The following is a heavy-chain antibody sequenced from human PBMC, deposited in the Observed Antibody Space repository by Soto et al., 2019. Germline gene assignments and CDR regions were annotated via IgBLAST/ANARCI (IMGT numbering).Heavy chain of an antibody. CDR2: IYHSGST. CDR3: ARDGAGAYGLGWFDP. CDR1: GDSISRGGYY. D-gene: IGHD2-21*01. J-gene: IGHJ5*02. Sequence: SETLSLTCTVSGDSISRGGYYWNWLRQHPRKGLEWIGYIYHSGSTIYNPSLKSRVTISVDTSKNRFSLELSNVTAADTAVYYCARDGAGAYGLGWFDPWGQGILVTVS. V-gene: IGHV4-31*03.